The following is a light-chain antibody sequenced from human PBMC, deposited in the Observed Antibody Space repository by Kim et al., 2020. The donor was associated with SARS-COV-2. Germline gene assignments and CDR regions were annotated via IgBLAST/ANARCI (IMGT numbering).Light chain of an antibody. J-gene: IGKJ2*01. V-gene: IGKV3-20*01. CDR2: GAS. CDR3: QQYGSSPVL. CDR1: QSVSSSY. Sequence: EIVLTQSPGTLSLSPGERATLSCRASQSVSSSYLAWYQQKPGQAPRLLIYGASSRATGIPDRFSGSGSGTDFTLTISRLEPEEFAVYYCQQYGSSPVLFGQGTKLEI.